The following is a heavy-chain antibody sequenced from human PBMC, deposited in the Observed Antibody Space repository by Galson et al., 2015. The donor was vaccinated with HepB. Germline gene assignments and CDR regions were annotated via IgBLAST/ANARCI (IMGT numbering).Heavy chain of an antibody. J-gene: IGHJ4*02. Sequence: SLRLSCAASGFTFNNYGMHWVRQAPGKGLEWVAFIRYDGSNKYHADSVKARFTISRDNSKNTVYLQMNSLRAEDTAVYYCAKESSLSDYDTDYWGQGTLVTVSS. CDR2: IRYDGSNK. CDR1: GFTFNNYG. V-gene: IGHV3-30*02. D-gene: IGHD3-22*01. CDR3: AKESSLSDYDTDY.